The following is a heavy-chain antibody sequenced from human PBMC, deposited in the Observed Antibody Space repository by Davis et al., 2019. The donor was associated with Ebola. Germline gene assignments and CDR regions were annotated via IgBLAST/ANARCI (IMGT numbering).Heavy chain of an antibody. Sequence: ASVKVSCKASGYTFTGYYMHWVRQAPGQRLEWMGWINAGNGNTKYSQKFQGRVTITRDTSASTAYMELSSLRSEDTAVYYCARDQWQWLGYYFNYWGQGTLVTVSS. D-gene: IGHD6-19*01. V-gene: IGHV1-3*01. CDR3: ARDQWQWLGYYFNY. J-gene: IGHJ4*02. CDR2: INAGNGNT. CDR1: GYTFTGYY.